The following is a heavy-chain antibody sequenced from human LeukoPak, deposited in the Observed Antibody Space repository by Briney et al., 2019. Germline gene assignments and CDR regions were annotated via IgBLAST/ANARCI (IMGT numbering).Heavy chain of an antibody. CDR2: IYSGGAT. CDR3: SKLKGWYGEGYFDY. D-gene: IGHD6-19*01. V-gene: IGHV3-53*01. Sequence: GGSLRLSCAASGFTVSSNYMSWVRQPAGKGLEWVSVIYSGGATFCADSVKGRFTISRDNSKNTLYLQMNSLRADDTAVYYCSKLKGWYGEGYFDYWGQGTLVTVSS. CDR1: GFTVSSNY. J-gene: IGHJ4*02.